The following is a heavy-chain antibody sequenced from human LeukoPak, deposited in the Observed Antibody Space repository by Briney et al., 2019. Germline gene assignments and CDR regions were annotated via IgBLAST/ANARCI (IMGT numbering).Heavy chain of an antibody. J-gene: IGHJ6*02. CDR2: IIPIFGTA. CDR3: ARDSSSWYEGYYYGMDV. V-gene: IGHV1-69*13. D-gene: IGHD6-13*01. Sequence: ASVKVSCKASGGTFSSYAISWVRQAPGQGLEWMGGIIPIFGTANYAQKFQGRVTITADESTSTAYMELSSLRSEDTAVYYCARDSSSWYEGYYYGMDVWGQGTTVTVSS. CDR1: GGTFSSYA.